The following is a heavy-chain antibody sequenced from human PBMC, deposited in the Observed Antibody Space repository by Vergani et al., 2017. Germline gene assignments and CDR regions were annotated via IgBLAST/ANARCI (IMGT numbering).Heavy chain of an antibody. Sequence: QVQLQESGPGLVKPSETLSLTCTVSGGPISSYYWSWIRQPPGKGLEWIGYIYYSGSTNYNPSLKSRVTISVDTSKNQFSLKLSSVTAADTAVYYCARDREAVAGNWFDPWGQGTLVTVSS. CDR2: IYYSGST. J-gene: IGHJ5*02. D-gene: IGHD6-19*01. CDR1: GGPISSYY. V-gene: IGHV4-59*01. CDR3: ARDREAVAGNWFDP.